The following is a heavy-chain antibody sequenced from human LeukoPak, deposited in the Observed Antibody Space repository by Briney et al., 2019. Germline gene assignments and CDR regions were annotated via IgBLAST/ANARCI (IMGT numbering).Heavy chain of an antibody. CDR2: IYYSGST. V-gene: IGHV4-59*11. J-gene: IGHJ3*02. CDR1: GGSISSHY. Sequence: SETLSLTCTVSGGSISSHYWSWIRQPPGKGLEWIGYIYYSGSTNYNPSLKSRVTISVDTSKNQFSLKLSSVTAADTAVYYCARERLELPVFDIWGQGTMVTVSS. D-gene: IGHD1-7*01. CDR3: ARERLELPVFDI.